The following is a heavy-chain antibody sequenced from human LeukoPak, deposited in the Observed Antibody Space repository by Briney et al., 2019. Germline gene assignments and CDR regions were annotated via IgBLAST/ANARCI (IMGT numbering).Heavy chain of an antibody. CDR3: ARIWFGELLVSNWFDP. CDR1: GGTFSSYA. Sequence: ASVKVSCKASGGTFSSYAISWVRQAPGQGLEWMGGIIPIFGTANYAQKFQGRVTITADESTSTAYMELSSLRSEDTAVYYCARIWFGELLVSNWFDPWGQGTLVTVSS. D-gene: IGHD3-10*01. CDR2: IIPIFGTA. J-gene: IGHJ5*02. V-gene: IGHV1-69*13.